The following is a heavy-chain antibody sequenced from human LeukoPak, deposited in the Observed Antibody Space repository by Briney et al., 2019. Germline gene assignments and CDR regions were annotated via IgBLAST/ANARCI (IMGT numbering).Heavy chain of an antibody. CDR3: TRDLGNEYGDYGSRY. J-gene: IGHJ4*02. CDR1: GFTFGDYA. V-gene: IGHV3-49*04. Sequence: GGSLRLSCTASGFTFGDYAMSWVRQAPGKGLEWVGFIRSKAYGGTTEYAASVKGRFTISRDDSRSIVYLQMNSLKTEDTAVYYCTRDLGNEYGDYGSRYWGQGTQVTVSS. CDR2: IRSKAYGGTT. D-gene: IGHD4-17*01.